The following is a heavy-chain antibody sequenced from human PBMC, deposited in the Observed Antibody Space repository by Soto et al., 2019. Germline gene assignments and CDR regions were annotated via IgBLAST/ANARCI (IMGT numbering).Heavy chain of an antibody. D-gene: IGHD3-3*01. CDR3: ARVGYNFWSSYHSCGLDV. J-gene: IGHJ6*02. Sequence: QVRLVQSGAEVKKPGSSVKVSCEASGGTFSSYAVTWVRQAPGQGLEWMGGIIPIVTTPNYAQKFQGRLTISADKSTSTSYMELSSLRSEDTGVYYGARVGYNFWSSYHSCGLDVWGQGTTVIVSS. V-gene: IGHV1-69*06. CDR2: IIPIVTTP. CDR1: GGTFSSYA.